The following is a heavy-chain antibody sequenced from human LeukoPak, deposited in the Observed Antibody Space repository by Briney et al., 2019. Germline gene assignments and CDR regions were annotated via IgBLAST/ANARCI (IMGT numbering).Heavy chain of an antibody. Sequence: PGGSLRLSCAASGFTFSSYAMHWVRQAPGKGLEWVAVISYDGSNKYYADSVKGRFTISRDNSKNTLYLQMNSLRAEDTAVYYXXXXXXXXVDTTTTYWGQGTLVTVSS. CDR1: GFTFSSYA. V-gene: IGHV3-30-3*01. CDR2: ISYDGSNK. CDR3: XXXXXXXVDTTTTY. J-gene: IGHJ4*02. D-gene: IGHD5-18*01.